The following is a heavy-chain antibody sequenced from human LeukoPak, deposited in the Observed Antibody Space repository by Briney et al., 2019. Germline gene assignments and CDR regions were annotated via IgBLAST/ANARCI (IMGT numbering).Heavy chain of an antibody. V-gene: IGHV4-39*07. Sequence: SETLSLTCTVSGGSISTSNYYWGWIRQPPGRGLEWIGNIFYSGSTYYSPSLKSRVTISLDTSRNQFSLKLNSVTAADTAVYYCARDLDGSGAFDIWGQGTMVTVSS. CDR1: GGSISTSNYY. CDR2: IFYSGST. CDR3: ARDLDGSGAFDI. J-gene: IGHJ3*02. D-gene: IGHD6-19*01.